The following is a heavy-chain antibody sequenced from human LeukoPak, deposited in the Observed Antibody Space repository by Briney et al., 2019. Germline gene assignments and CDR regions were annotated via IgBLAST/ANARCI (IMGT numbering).Heavy chain of an antibody. J-gene: IGHJ4*02. Sequence: PGGSLRLSCAASGFTVSSNYMSWVRQAPGKGLEWVSVIYSSGSTYYADSVKGRFTISRDNSKNTLYLQMNSLRAEDTAVYYCARRGSGWYLDYWGQGTLVTVSS. CDR1: GFTVSSNY. CDR3: ARRGSGWYLDY. V-gene: IGHV3-66*01. CDR2: IYSSGST. D-gene: IGHD6-19*01.